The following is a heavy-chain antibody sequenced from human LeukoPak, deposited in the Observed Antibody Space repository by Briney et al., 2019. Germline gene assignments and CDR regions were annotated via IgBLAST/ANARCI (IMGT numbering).Heavy chain of an antibody. CDR1: GFTFSGYW. Sequence: GGSLRLSCAASGFTFSGYWMTWVRQAPGKGLEWVANLRPDGSDKYYADSVKGRSTISRDNAKNSLYLQMNSLRAEDTAVYYCARNPPDRYSSSWNYMDVWGKGTTVTVSS. J-gene: IGHJ6*03. D-gene: IGHD6-13*01. V-gene: IGHV3-7*03. CDR2: LRPDGSDK. CDR3: ARNPPDRYSSSWNYMDV.